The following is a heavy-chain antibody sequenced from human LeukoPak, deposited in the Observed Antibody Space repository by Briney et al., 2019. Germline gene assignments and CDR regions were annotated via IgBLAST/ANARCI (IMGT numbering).Heavy chain of an antibody. Sequence: GGSLRLSCAASGFGLSSYNMNWVRQAPGMGLEWVSYISSNSENVFYGDSVQGRFTISRDNAENSLFLKMNSLRAEDTAVYYCARESDFNGNFDAFDIWGQGTVVTVSS. CDR1: GFGLSSYN. CDR3: ARESDFNGNFDAFDI. V-gene: IGHV3-21*06. CDR2: ISSNSENV. D-gene: IGHD4-23*01. J-gene: IGHJ3*02.